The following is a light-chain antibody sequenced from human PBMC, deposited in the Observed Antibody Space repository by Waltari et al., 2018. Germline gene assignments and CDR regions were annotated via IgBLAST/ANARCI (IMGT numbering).Light chain of an antibody. J-gene: IGLJ2*01. Sequence: QSVLTQPPSASATPGQRVTISCSGSSSNIGSNYVYWYQQVPGTAPKPLIYRNNQRPSGVPGRCSGSKSGTSASLANSGPRSEDGADYYCATWDDSLNSPVFGGGTKLTVL. CDR3: ATWDDSLNSPV. V-gene: IGLV1-47*01. CDR2: RNN. CDR1: SSNIGSNY.